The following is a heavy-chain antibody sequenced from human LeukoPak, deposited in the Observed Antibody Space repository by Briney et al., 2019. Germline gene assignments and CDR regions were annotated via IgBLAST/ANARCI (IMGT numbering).Heavy chain of an antibody. V-gene: IGHV3-11*01. J-gene: IGHJ4*02. Sequence: GGSLRLSCAASGISFSDYYMSWIRQAPGKGLEWLSYISSGGSTIYYAGSVKGRFTVSRDNAKNSLYLQINSLRAEDTAVYCCARVVGAISPDYWGQGTLVTVSS. CDR2: ISSGGSTI. D-gene: IGHD1-26*01. CDR3: ARVVGAISPDY. CDR1: GISFSDYY.